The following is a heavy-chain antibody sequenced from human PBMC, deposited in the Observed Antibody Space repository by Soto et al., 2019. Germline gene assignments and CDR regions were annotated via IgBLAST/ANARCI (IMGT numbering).Heavy chain of an antibody. V-gene: IGHV4-59*08. CDR3: ARQAFYGDYVYFDY. J-gene: IGHJ4*02. CDR1: GGSISSYY. CDR2: IYYSGST. D-gene: IGHD4-17*01. Sequence: SETLSLTCTVSGGSISSYYWSWIRQPPGKGLEWIGYIYYSGSTNYNPSLKSRVTLSVDTSKNQFSLRLSSVTAADTAVYYCARQAFYGDYVYFDYWGQGTQVTVSS.